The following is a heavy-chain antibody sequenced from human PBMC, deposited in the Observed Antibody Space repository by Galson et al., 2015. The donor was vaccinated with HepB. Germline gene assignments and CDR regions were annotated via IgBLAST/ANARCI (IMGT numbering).Heavy chain of an antibody. Sequence: SLRLSCAASGFTFSSYSMNWVRQAPGKGLEWVSSICSSSSYIYYADSVKGRFTISRDNAKNSLYLQMNSLRAEDTAVYYCARDRPAPPGGSSWYGGWVGSSADYYYYGMDVWGQGTTVTVSS. CDR2: ICSSSSYI. J-gene: IGHJ6*02. CDR1: GFTFSSYS. V-gene: IGHV3-21*01. D-gene: IGHD6-13*01. CDR3: ARDRPAPPGGSSWYGGWVGSSADYYYYGMDV.